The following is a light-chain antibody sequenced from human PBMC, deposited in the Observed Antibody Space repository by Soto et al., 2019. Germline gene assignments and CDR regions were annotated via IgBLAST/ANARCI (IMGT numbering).Light chain of an antibody. J-gene: IGKJ1*01. CDR3: QQYHNWPPRT. CDR2: GAS. V-gene: IGKV3-15*01. Sequence: IVMTQSPAPLSVSPGERVPPSSRARPSVSSNLAWYQQKPDQAPSLHLYGASTRATGIPARFSGGGYETELTLTISSLEAEDLSFYYLQQYHNWPPRTFGQGTKVEIK. CDR1: PSVSSN.